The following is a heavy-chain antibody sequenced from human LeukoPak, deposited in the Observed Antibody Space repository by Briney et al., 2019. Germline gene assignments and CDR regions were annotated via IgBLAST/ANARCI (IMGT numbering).Heavy chain of an antibody. CDR3: ARQGYGRSSFFDH. CDR1: GEAVSTNRYY. V-gene: IGHV4-39*01. D-gene: IGHD6-6*01. J-gene: IGHJ4*02. CDR2: LFHSGTT. Sequence: PSETRSLTCTGAGEAVSTNRYYAGWSRPPPGKRREWIGNLFHSGTTYYNPSLKLRVPISVDTSKNQFSLKLTSVTAADTAVYYWARQGYGRSSFFDHWGQGTLVTVSS.